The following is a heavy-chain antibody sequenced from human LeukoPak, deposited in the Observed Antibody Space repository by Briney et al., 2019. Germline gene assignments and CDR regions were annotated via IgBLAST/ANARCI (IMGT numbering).Heavy chain of an antibody. V-gene: IGHV3-23*01. CDR3: AKEGLPHGDFPFFDY. J-gene: IGHJ4*02. CDR2: ITGSGGDT. CDR1: GFSFSSYA. D-gene: IGHD4-17*01. Sequence: GGSLRLSCAASGFSFSSYAMSWVRQAPGKGLEWVSGITGSGGDTYYADSVKGRFTISRDNSKNTLYLQMNSLRAKDTAVYYCAKEGLPHGDFPFFDYWGQGTLVTVSS.